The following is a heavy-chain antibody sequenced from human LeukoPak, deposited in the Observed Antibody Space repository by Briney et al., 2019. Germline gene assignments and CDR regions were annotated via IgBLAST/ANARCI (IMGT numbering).Heavy chain of an antibody. CDR1: GGSISSYY. D-gene: IGHD5-18*01. J-gene: IGHJ4*02. Sequence: PSETLSLTCTVSGGSISSYYWSWIRQPPGKGLEWIGYIYYSGSTNYNPSLKSRVTISVDTSKNQFSLKLSSVTAADTAVYYCARADQRGYSYGYGAYYFDYWGQGTLVTVSS. CDR2: IYYSGST. CDR3: ARADQRGYSYGYGAYYFDY. V-gene: IGHV4-59*01.